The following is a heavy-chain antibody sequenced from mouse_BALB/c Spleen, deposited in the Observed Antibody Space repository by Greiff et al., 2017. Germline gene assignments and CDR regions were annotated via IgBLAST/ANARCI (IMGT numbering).Heavy chain of an antibody. Sequence: QVQLQQSGAELVKPGASVKLSCKASGYTFTSYYMYWVKQRPGQGLEWIGEINPSNGGTNFNEKFKSKATLTVDKSSSTAYMQLSSLTSEDSAVYYCTRYGYDGLYYAMDYWGQGTSVTVSS. V-gene: IGHV1S81*02. CDR3: TRYGYDGLYYAMDY. CDR2: INPSNGGT. D-gene: IGHD2-2*01. J-gene: IGHJ4*01. CDR1: GYTFTSYY.